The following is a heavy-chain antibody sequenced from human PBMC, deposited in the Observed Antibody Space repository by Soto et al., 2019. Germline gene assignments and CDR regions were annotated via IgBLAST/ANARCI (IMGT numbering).Heavy chain of an antibody. J-gene: IGHJ4*02. Sequence: QVQLVQSGAEVKKPGSSVKVSCKAPGGTFSSYSFSWVRQAPGQGLEWMGGFSPILGTANYAQKFQVRVTITADELTSTVYMELSSLRSEDTAVYYCARGVTIWSFTPFDYWGQGTLVTVSS. V-gene: IGHV1-69*11. CDR1: GGTFSSYS. D-gene: IGHD3-10*01. CDR2: FSPILGTA. CDR3: ARGVTIWSFTPFDY.